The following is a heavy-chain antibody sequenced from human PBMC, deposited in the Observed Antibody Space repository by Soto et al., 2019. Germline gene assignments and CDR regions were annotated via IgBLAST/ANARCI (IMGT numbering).Heavy chain of an antibody. CDR1: GYTFTSYG. CDR3: AREREDSCSSTSCYIPVADP. Sequence: QVQLVQSGAEVKKPGASVKVSCKASGYTFTSYGISWVRQAPGQGLEWMGWISAYNGNTNYAQKLQGRVTMTTDTSTSTADMELRSLRSDDTAVYYCAREREDSCSSTSCYIPVADPWGQGTLVTVSS. D-gene: IGHD2-2*02. V-gene: IGHV1-18*04. J-gene: IGHJ5*02. CDR2: ISAYNGNT.